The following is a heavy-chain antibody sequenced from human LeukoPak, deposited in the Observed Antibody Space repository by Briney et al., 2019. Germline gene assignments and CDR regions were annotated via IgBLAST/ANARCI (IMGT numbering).Heavy chain of an antibody. CDR1: GFIFSSYS. D-gene: IGHD3-10*02. V-gene: IGHV3-48*04. CDR2: IGSSGSTI. J-gene: IGHJ6*04. Sequence: GGSLRLSCAASGFIFSSYSMNWVRQAPGKGLEWVSYIGSSGSTIYYADSVKGRFTTSRDNAKNSLYLQMNSLRAEDTAVYYCAELGITMIGGVWGKGTTVTISS. CDR3: AELGITMIGGV.